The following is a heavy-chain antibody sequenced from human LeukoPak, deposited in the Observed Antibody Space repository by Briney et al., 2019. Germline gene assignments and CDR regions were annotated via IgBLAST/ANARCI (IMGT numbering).Heavy chain of an antibody. J-gene: IGHJ4*02. CDR1: GFTFYSYW. Sequence: GGSLRLSCAASGFTFYSYWMHWVRQAPGKGLVWVACIKGDGSDTNYADSVKGRFTISRDNARNTLYPQMNSLRAEDTGVYYCARDEPTVTTGPPVGQWGQGTLVTVSS. D-gene: IGHD4-17*01. CDR2: IKGDGSDT. V-gene: IGHV3-74*01. CDR3: ARDEPTVTTGPPVGQ.